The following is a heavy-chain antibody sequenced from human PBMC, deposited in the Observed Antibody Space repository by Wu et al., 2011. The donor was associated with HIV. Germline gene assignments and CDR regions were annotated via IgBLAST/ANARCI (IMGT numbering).Heavy chain of an antibody. V-gene: IGHV1-18*01. D-gene: IGHD2-2*01. Sequence: RLQGRITVTTDTSTSTAYMELRSLRSDDTAVYYCARVPVNLYYFDYWGQGTLVTVSS. J-gene: IGHJ4*02. CDR3: ARVPVNLYYFDY.